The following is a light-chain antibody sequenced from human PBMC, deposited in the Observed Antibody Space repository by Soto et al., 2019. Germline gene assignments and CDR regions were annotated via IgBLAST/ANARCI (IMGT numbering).Light chain of an antibody. CDR2: GGS. Sequence: EIVLTQSPGTLSLSPGERATLSCRASQSVNSGYLAWYQQRLGQAPRLLIYGGSIRAPGFPDRFSGSGSGTDFTLTISRLEPEDSAVYFCHCQQFPTSPMYTFGQGTKLEIK. CDR1: QSVNSGY. J-gene: IGKJ2*01. V-gene: IGKV3-20*01. CDR3: QQFPTSPMYT.